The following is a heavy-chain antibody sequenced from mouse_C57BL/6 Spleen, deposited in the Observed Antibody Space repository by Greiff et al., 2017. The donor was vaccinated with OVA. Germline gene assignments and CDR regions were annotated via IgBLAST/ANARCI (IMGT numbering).Heavy chain of an antibody. J-gene: IGHJ4*01. Sequence: QVQLQQPGAELVKPGAFVKMSCKASCYTLPSYLINWVKQRPGQGLEWIGDIYPGSGSTNYNEKFKSKATLTVDTSSSTAYMQLSSLTSEDSAVYYCAREGGTGTYAMDYWGQGTSVTVSS. CDR3: AREGGTGTYAMDY. CDR2: IYPGSGST. CDR1: CYTLPSYL. D-gene: IGHD4-1*01. V-gene: IGHV1-55*01.